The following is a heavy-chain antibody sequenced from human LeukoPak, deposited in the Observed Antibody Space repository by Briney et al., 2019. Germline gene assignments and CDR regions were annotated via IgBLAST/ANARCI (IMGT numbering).Heavy chain of an antibody. Sequence: SETLSLTCTVSGGSISSYYWSWIRQPPGKGLEWIGYIYYSGSTNYNPSLKSRVTISVDTSKNQFSRKLSSVTAADTAVYYCARQAEHFDYWGQGTLVTVSS. J-gene: IGHJ4*02. CDR1: GGSISSYY. V-gene: IGHV4-59*01. CDR2: IYYSGST. CDR3: ARQAEHFDY. D-gene: IGHD2-21*01.